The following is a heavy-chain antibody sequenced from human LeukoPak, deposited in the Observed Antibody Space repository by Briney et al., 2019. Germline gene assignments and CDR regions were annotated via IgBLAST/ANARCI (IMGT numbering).Heavy chain of an antibody. J-gene: IGHJ4*02. Sequence: IPSETLSLTCAVYGGSFSGYYWSWIRQPPGKGLEWIGEINHSGSTNYNPSLKSRVTISVDTSKNQFSLKLSSVTAADTAVYYCARSNYDSSGYLGYFDYWGQGTLVTVSS. V-gene: IGHV4-34*01. D-gene: IGHD3-22*01. CDR3: ARSNYDSSGYLGYFDY. CDR2: INHSGST. CDR1: GGSFSGYY.